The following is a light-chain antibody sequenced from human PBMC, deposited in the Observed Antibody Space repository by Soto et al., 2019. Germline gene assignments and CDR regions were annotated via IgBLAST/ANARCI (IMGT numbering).Light chain of an antibody. CDR3: QHYDYSTAT. J-gene: IGKJ1*01. V-gene: IGKV3-20*01. CDR2: GAS. CDR1: QSVSSNL. Sequence: EIVLTQSPGTLSLSPGERATLSCRASQSVSSNLVAWYQQKPGQAPRLFIYGASSRATGIPDRFSGSGPGTDFTLTISRLEPEDFAVYYCQHYDYSTATFGQGTKVEIK.